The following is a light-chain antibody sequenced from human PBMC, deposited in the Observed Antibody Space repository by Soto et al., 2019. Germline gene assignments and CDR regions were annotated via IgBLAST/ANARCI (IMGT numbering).Light chain of an antibody. CDR1: SSDVGGYDY. Sequence: QSALTQPASVSGSLGQSITISCTGTSSDVGGYDYVSWYRQHPGKVPKLIIYEVNKRPSGVSNRFSGSKSANTASLTISGRQADDEADYYCSSFTSSSTQVFGGGTKLTVL. CDR3: SSFTSSSTQV. CDR2: EVN. J-gene: IGLJ3*02. V-gene: IGLV2-14*01.